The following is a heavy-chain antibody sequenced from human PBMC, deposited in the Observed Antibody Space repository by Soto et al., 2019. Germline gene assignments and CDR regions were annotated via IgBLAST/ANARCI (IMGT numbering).Heavy chain of an antibody. CDR1: GDSVTSGNYY. D-gene: IGHD4-17*01. Sequence: PWETLSLTCTVSGDSVTSGNYYWSWIRQPPGKGLEWIGYIYYSGNTNYSPSLKSRVTISRDDAKNSVFLQMNSLRPDDTALYYCARDSRRAYDFDYWGQGTLVTVSS. V-gene: IGHV4-61*01. CDR3: ARDSRRAYDFDY. CDR2: IYYSGNT. J-gene: IGHJ4*02.